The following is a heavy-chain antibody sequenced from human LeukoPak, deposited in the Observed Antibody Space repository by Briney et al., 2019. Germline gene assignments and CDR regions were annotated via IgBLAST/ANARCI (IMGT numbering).Heavy chain of an antibody. CDR1: GFTFSSYA. D-gene: IGHD3-22*01. Sequence: GGSLRLSCAASGFTFSSYAMSWVRQAPGKGLEWVSAISGSGGSTYYADSVKGRFTISRDNSKNTLYLQMNSLRAEDTAVYYCAKTPYYDSSGPAFFDYWGQGTQVTVSS. V-gene: IGHV3-23*01. J-gene: IGHJ4*02. CDR2: ISGSGGST. CDR3: AKTPYYDSSGPAFFDY.